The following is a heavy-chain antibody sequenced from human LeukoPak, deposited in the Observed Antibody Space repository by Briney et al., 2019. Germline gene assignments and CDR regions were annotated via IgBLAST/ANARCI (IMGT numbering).Heavy chain of an antibody. V-gene: IGHV4-34*01. J-gene: IGHJ5*02. Sequence: PLETLSLTCAVYGGSFSGYYWSWIRQPPGKGLEWIGEINHSGSTNYNPSLKSRVTISVDTSKNQFSLKLSSVTAADTAVYYCARVGITMVRGASVFDPWGQGTLVTVSS. CDR1: GGSFSGYY. CDR2: INHSGST. CDR3: ARVGITMVRGASVFDP. D-gene: IGHD3-10*01.